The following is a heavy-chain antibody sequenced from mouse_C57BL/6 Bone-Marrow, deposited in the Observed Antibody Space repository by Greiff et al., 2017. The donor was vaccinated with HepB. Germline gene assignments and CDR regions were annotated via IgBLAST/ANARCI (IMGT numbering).Heavy chain of an antibody. CDR3: ARQGIYYGNYYYAMDY. D-gene: IGHD2-1*01. CDR1: GFSLTSYG. CDR2: IWSDGST. Sequence: VQRVESGPGLVAPSQSLSITCTVSGFSLTSYGVHWVRQPPGKGLEWLVVIWSDGSTTYNSALKSRLSISKDNSKSQVFLKMNSLQTDDTAMYYCARQGIYYGNYYYAMDYWGQGTSVTVSS. J-gene: IGHJ4*01. V-gene: IGHV2-6-1*01.